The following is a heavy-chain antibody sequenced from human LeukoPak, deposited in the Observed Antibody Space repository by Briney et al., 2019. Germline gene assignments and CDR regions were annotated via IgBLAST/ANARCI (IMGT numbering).Heavy chain of an antibody. Sequence: GSLRLSCAASGFTFSSYGMHWVRQAPGKGLEWVAVISYDGSNKYYADSVKGRFTISRDNAKNSLYLQMNRLRAEATAVYSCARGAGAKVLDYWGQGTLVTVSS. CDR3: ARGAGAKVLDY. D-gene: IGHD4/OR15-4a*01. J-gene: IGHJ4*02. V-gene: IGHV3-30*03. CDR2: ISYDGSNK. CDR1: GFTFSSYG.